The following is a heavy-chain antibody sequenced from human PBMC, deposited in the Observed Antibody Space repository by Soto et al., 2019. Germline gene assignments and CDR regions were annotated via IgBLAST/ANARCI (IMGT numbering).Heavy chain of an antibody. CDR1: GDSVSSTSTA. Sequence: SQTLSLTCAISGDSVSSTSTAWSWIRQSPSRGLEWLGRTYYRSKWYSDYAVSVKSRITINPDTSKNQFSLQLNSVAPEDTAVYYCARGSYYSGWVWGQGTLVTVSS. J-gene: IGHJ4*02. CDR2: TYYRSKWYS. D-gene: IGHD6-19*01. V-gene: IGHV6-1*01. CDR3: ARGSYYSGWV.